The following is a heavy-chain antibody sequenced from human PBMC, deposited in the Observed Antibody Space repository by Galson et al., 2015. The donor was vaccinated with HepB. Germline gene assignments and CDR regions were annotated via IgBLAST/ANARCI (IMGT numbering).Heavy chain of an antibody. CDR2: IIPSGGTT. V-gene: IGHV1-46*01. J-gene: IGHJ6*02. Sequence: SVKVSCKASGYSFTYYYIHWVRQAPGQGLEWMGVIIPSGGTTTYARKFQGRVTITRDMSTSTVYMELSSLRSEDTAVYYCARNPRYCSGGRCYYYSMDACGQGTAGTV. CDR1: GYSFTYYY. CDR3: ARNPRYCSGGRCYYYSMDA. D-gene: IGHD2-15*01.